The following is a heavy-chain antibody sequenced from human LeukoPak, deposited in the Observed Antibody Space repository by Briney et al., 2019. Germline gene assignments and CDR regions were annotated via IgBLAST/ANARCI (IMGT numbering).Heavy chain of an antibody. Sequence: GGSLRLSCVGSGFTFGGYAMAWVRQAPGKGLEWVSSISGIGGTTNYADSVKGRFTISRENSKNTLDLQMNTLRVEDTALYYCAKDRAGYNVKGSDYWGQGTLVTVSS. CDR3: AKDRAGYNVKGSDY. CDR1: GFTFGGYA. V-gene: IGHV3-23*01. D-gene: IGHD5-18*01. J-gene: IGHJ4*02. CDR2: ISGIGGTT.